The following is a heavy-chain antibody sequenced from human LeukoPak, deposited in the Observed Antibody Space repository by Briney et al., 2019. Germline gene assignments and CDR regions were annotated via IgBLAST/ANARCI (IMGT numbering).Heavy chain of an antibody. J-gene: IGHJ4*02. D-gene: IGHD5-18*01. V-gene: IGHV4-34*01. CDR2: INHSGST. CDR1: GGSFSGYY. CDR3: ARARGYSYPI. Sequence: PSETLSLTCAVYGGSFSGYYWSWIRRPPGKGLEWIGEINHSGSTNYNPSLKSRVTISVDTSKNQFSLKLSSVTAADTAVYYCARARGYSYPIWGQGTLVTVSS.